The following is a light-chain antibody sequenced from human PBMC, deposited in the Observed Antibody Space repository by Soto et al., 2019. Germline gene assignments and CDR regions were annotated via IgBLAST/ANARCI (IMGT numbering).Light chain of an antibody. J-gene: IGKJ5*01. CDR3: QQYYNLPIT. CDR1: QDIHVF. Sequence: DIQLTQSPSFLSASEGDRVTITFRASQDIHVFLAWYQHKPGKAPRLLIDSASTLQSGVPSRFSGSRSGTEFTLTISSLQPEDFATYSCQQYYNLPITFGQGTRLETK. CDR2: SAS. V-gene: IGKV1-9*01.